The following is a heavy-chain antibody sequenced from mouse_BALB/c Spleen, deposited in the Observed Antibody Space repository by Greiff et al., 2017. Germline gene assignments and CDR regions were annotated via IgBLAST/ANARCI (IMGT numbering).Heavy chain of an antibody. J-gene: IGHJ3*01. CDR2: IGPANGNT. V-gene: IGHV14-3*02. Sequence: VQLQQSGAELVKPGASVKLSCTASGFNIKDTYMHWVEQRPEQGLEWIGRIGPANGNTKYDPKFQGKATITADTSSNTAYLQLSSLTSEDTAVYYCARRDAYWGQGTLVTVSA. CDR3: ARRDAY. CDR1: GFNIKDTY.